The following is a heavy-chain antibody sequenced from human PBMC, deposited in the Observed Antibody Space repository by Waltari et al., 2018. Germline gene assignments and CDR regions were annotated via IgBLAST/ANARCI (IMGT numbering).Heavy chain of an antibody. D-gene: IGHD3-22*01. CDR1: GFTFSSYG. J-gene: IGHJ5*02. CDR3: AKDHRRSLTMIVVS. V-gene: IGHV3-30*18. Sequence: QVQLVESGGGVVQPGRSLRLSCAASGFTFSSYGMHWVRQAPGKGLEGVAVISYDGSNKYYADSVKGRFTISRDNSKNTLYLQMNSLRAEDTAVYYCAKDHRRSLTMIVVSWGQGTLVTVSS. CDR2: ISYDGSNK.